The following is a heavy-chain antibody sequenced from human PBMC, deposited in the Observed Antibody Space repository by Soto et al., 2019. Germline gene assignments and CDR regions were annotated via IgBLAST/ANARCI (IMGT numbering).Heavy chain of an antibody. V-gene: IGHV1-69*13. Sequence: SVKVSCKASGGTFSSYAISWVRQAPGQGLEWMGGIIPIFGTANYAQKFQGRVTITADESTSTAYMELSSLRSEDTAVYYCARDRSEDYDYVWGTLGPWGQGTLVTVSS. J-gene: IGHJ5*02. CDR1: GGTFSSYA. CDR3: ARDRSEDYDYVWGTLGP. D-gene: IGHD3-16*01. CDR2: IIPIFGTA.